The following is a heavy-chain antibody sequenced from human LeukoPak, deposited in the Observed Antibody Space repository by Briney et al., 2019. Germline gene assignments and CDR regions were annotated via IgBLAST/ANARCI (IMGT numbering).Heavy chain of an antibody. J-gene: IGHJ6*03. CDR3: ARGRAGGYYGSGASLSDMDV. Sequence: SQTLSLTCTVSGGSISSGSYYWSWIRQPAGKGLEWIGRIYTSGSTNYNPSLKSRVTMSVDTSKNQFSLKLSSVTAADTAVYYCARGRAGGYYGSGASLSDMDVWGKGTTVTISS. D-gene: IGHD3-10*01. CDR1: GGSISSGSYY. V-gene: IGHV4-61*02. CDR2: IYTSGST.